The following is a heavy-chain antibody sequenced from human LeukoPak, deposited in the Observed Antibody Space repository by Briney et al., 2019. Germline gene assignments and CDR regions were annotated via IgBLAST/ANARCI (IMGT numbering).Heavy chain of an antibody. CDR2: IYTSGST. CDR1: GGSISSGSYY. V-gene: IGHV4-61*02. D-gene: IGHD6-19*01. Sequence: SETLSLTCTVSGGSISSGSYYWSWIRQPAGKGLEWIGRIYTSGSTNYNPSLKSRVTISVDTSKNQFSLKLSSVTAADTAVYYCARERIAVAGHEYNWFDPWGQGTLVTVSS. CDR3: ARERIAVAGHEYNWFDP. J-gene: IGHJ5*02.